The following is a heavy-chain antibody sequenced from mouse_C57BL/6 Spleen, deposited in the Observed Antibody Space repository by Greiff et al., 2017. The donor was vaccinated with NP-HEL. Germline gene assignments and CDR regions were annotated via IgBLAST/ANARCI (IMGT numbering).Heavy chain of an antibody. V-gene: IGHV1-39*01. J-gene: IGHJ4*01. CDR2: INPNYGTT. CDR1: GYSFTDYY. D-gene: IGHD2-1*01. Sequence: VQLQQSGPELVKPGASVKISCKASGYSFTDYYMNWVKQSNGKSLEWIGVINPNYGTTSYNQKFKGKATLTVDQSSSTAYVQLNSLTSEDSAVYDYARQRGGNYEAMDYWGQGTSVTVSS. CDR3: ARQRGGNYEAMDY.